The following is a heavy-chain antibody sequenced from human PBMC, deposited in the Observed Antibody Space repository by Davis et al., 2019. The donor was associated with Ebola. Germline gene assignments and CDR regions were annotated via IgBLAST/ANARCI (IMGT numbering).Heavy chain of an antibody. V-gene: IGHV3-9*01. Sequence: PGGSLRLSCAASGFRFDDYAMHWVRQVPGKGLEWVSGIGWNSYDINYGDSVKGRFTIPRDNAKNSLFLQMNSLRAEDTALYYCAREWGGYYYYGMDVWGKGTTVTVSS. J-gene: IGHJ6*04. D-gene: IGHD3-16*01. CDR1: GFRFDDYA. CDR3: AREWGGYYYYGMDV. CDR2: IGWNSYDI.